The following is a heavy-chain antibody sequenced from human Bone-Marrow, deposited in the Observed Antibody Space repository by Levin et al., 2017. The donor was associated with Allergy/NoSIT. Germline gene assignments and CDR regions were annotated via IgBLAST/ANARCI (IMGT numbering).Heavy chain of an antibody. V-gene: IGHV3-23*01. J-gene: IGHJ4*02. D-gene: IGHD2-21*01. CDR3: VRTPGAIVVTPYFDY. Sequence: LSLTCAASGFRFSDYVMNWVRQAPGKGLEWVSVISGSGDNTYYADSVKGRFTISRDTSKNTLYLQMNSLSAEDTAIYYCVRTPGAIVVTPYFDYWGQGTLVTVSS. CDR1: GFRFSDYV. CDR2: ISGSGDNT.